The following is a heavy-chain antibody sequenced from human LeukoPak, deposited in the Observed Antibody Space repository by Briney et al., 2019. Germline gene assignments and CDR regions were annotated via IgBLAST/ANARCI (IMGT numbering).Heavy chain of an antibody. CDR1: GGTFSSYA. CDR2: IIPILGIA. V-gene: IGHV1-69*10. CDR3: ARYYCTKTRCPPEGWYFDL. J-gene: IGHJ2*01. D-gene: IGHD2-8*01. Sequence: SVKVSCKASGGTFSSYAISWVRQAPGQGLEWMGGIIPILGIANYAQKFQGRVTITADKSTSTAYMELRSLRSDDTAVYYCARYYCTKTRCPPEGWYFDLWGRGTLVTVSS.